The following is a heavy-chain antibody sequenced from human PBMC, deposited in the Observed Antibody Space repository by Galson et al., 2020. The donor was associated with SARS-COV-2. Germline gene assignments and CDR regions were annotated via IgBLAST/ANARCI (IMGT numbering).Heavy chain of an antibody. J-gene: IGHJ4*02. V-gene: IGHV3-74*01. CDR2: INSDASST. Sequence: GGSLRLSCAASGFSFSNYRMHWVRQAPGKGLVWVSRINSDASSTNYADSVKGRFTISRDDAKNTLYLQMNRLRVEDTAVYYCARAASFIAAASPIGHWCQGTLVTVSS. D-gene: IGHD5-12*01. CDR1: GFSFSNYR. CDR3: ARAASFIAAASPIGH.